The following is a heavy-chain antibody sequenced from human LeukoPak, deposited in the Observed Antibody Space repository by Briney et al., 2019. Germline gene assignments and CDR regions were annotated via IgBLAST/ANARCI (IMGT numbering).Heavy chain of an antibody. V-gene: IGHV3-11*01. CDR3: ATTGLLGDIP. CDR1: GFTFSDYH. D-gene: IGHD2-21*01. Sequence: GGSLRLSCAASGFTFSDYHMSWIRQAPGKGLEWLSYISKNGKTIYYADSVKGRFTISRDNAKKSVYLQMNSLRAEDTAVYYCATTGLLGDIPWGQGTLVTVSS. J-gene: IGHJ5*02. CDR2: ISKNGKTI.